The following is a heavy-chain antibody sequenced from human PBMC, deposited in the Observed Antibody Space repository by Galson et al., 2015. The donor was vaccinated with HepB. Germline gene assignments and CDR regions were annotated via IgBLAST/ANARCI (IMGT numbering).Heavy chain of an antibody. J-gene: IGHJ6*02. Sequence: SLRLSCAASGFTFSNAWMSWVRQAPGKGLEWVGRIKSKTDGGTTDYAAPVKGRFTISRDDSKNTLYLQMNSLKTEDTAVYYCTTGGNRYYYYGMDVWGQGTTVTVSS. D-gene: IGHD4-23*01. V-gene: IGHV3-15*01. CDR2: IKSKTDGGTT. CDR3: TTGGNRYYYYGMDV. CDR1: GFTFSNAW.